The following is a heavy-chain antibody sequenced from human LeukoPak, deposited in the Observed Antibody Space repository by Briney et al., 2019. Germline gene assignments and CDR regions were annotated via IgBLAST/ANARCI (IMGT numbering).Heavy chain of an antibody. Sequence: GGSLRLSCAASGFTFSSCAMSWVRQAPGKGLEWVSVISGSSLSAYYADSVEGRFTISRDNSKNTLYLQMNSLGVEDTAVYYCAKDPCTDGVCYTSSYYGMDVWGLGTTVTVSS. CDR3: AKDPCTDGVCYTSSYYGMDV. CDR2: ISGSSLSA. V-gene: IGHV3-23*01. J-gene: IGHJ6*02. D-gene: IGHD2-8*01. CDR1: GFTFSSCA.